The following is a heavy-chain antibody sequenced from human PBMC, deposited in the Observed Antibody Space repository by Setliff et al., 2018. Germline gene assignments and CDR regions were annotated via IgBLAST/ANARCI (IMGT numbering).Heavy chain of an antibody. Sequence: GGSLRLSCAASGFSFSGSAVYWVRQASVKGPEWIGRIRGRTDNYATAYAASVRGRFTISRDDSKNTAYLQMNSLKTEDTAVYYCTFARDGYDVFDIWGQGTMVTVSS. D-gene: IGHD5-18*01. J-gene: IGHJ3*02. CDR1: GFSFSGSA. CDR2: IRGRTDNYAT. CDR3: TFARDGYDVFDI. V-gene: IGHV3-73*01.